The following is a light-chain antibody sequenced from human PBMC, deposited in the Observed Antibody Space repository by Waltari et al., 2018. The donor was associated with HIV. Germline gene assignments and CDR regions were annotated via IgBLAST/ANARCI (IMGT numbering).Light chain of an antibody. J-gene: IGKJ5*01. CDR3: MQGTHRPIT. CDR1: QGLLYSDGNTY. Sequence: DVVMTQSPLSLPVTLGQPASISCRSSQGLLYSDGNTYLNWFHQRPGQSPRRLIYKVSERDSGVPDRFSGSGSGTDFTLKISSVEAEDVGIYYCMQGTHRPITFGQGTRLEI. V-gene: IGKV2-30*01. CDR2: KVS.